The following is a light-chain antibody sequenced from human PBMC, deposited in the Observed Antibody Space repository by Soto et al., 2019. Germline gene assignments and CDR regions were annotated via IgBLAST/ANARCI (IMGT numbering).Light chain of an antibody. V-gene: IGLV2-8*01. J-gene: IGLJ1*01. CDR1: KNDIGVYDF. Sequence: QSVLTQLPSASGAPGQSVTISCTGTKNDIGVYDFVSWYQHHPGKAPRLIIYQVVKRPSGVPDRFSGSKSGNTASLTGSGLQAADEADYFCKEYAGTNNYVFGSGTKVTVL. CDR2: QVV. CDR3: KEYAGTNNYV.